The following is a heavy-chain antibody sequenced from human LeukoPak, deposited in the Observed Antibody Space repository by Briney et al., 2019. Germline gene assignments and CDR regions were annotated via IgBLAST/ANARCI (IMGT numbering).Heavy chain of an antibody. CDR3: ARYVGATTDAFDI. CDR2: INHSGST. D-gene: IGHD1-26*01. CDR1: GGSFSGYY. V-gene: IGHV4-34*01. J-gene: IGHJ3*02. Sequence: PSETLSLTCAVYGGSFSGYYWSWIRQPPGKGLEWIGEINHSGSTNYNPSLKRRVTISVDTSKNQFSLKLSSVTAADTAVYYCARYVGATTDAFDIWVQGTMVTVSS.